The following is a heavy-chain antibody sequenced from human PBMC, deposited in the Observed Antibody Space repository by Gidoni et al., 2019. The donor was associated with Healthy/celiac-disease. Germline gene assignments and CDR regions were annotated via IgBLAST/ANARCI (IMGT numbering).Heavy chain of an antibody. CDR2: IIPIFGTA. CDR3: ARDQPIVATGLAYYYGMDV. J-gene: IGHJ6*02. D-gene: IGHD5-12*01. CDR1: GGTFSSYA. Sequence: QVQLVQSGAEVKKPGSSVKVSCKASGGTFSSYAISWVRQAPGQGLEWMGGIIPIFGTANYAQKFQGRVTITADESTSTAYMELSSLRSEDTAVYYCARDQPIVATGLAYYYGMDVWGQGTTVTVSS. V-gene: IGHV1-69*01.